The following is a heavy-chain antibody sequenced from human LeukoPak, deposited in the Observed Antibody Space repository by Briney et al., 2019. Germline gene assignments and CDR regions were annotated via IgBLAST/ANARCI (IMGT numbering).Heavy chain of an antibody. J-gene: IGHJ4*02. CDR3: ARLEWESRPDY. CDR2: IYTSGST. D-gene: IGHD1-26*01. CDR1: GGSISSGSYY. Sequence: SETLSLTCTVSGGSISSGSYYWSWIRQPAGKGLEWIGRIYTSGSTNYNPSLKSRVTISVDTSKNQFSLKLSSVTAADTAVYYCARLEWESRPDYWGQGTLVTVSS. V-gene: IGHV4-61*02.